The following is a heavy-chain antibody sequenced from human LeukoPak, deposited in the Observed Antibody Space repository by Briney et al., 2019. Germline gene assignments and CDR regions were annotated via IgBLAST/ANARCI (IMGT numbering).Heavy chain of an antibody. D-gene: IGHD3-9*01. CDR1: GYTFTSYG. V-gene: IGHV1-18*01. CDR2: ISAYNGNT. CDR3: ARGGDILTALLVSDDAFDI. Sequence: GASVKVSCKASGYTFTSYGISWVRQAPGQGLELMGWISAYNGNTNYAQKLHGRVTMTTDTSTSTAYMELRSLRSDDTAVYYCARGGDILTALLVSDDAFDIWGQGTMVTVSS. J-gene: IGHJ3*02.